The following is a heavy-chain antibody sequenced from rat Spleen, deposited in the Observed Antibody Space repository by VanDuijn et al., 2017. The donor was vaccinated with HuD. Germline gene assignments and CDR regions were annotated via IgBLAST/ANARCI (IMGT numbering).Heavy chain of an antibody. CDR2: ISYDGSST. CDR1: GFTFSKYG. Sequence: EVQLVESGGGLVQPGRSMKLSCAASGFTFSKYGMTWVRQAPQKGLEWVAYISYDGSSTYYRDSVKGRFTISRDNAKSTLYLEMDSLRSEDTATYYCTREIAFYFDYWGQGVMVTVSS. V-gene: IGHV5-29*01. CDR3: TREIAFYFDY. J-gene: IGHJ2*01. D-gene: IGHD1-2*01.